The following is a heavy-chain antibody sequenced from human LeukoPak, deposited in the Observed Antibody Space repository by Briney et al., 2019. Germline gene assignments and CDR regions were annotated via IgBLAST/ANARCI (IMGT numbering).Heavy chain of an antibody. D-gene: IGHD3-10*01. J-gene: IGHJ5*02. Sequence: SETLSLTCTVSGVSISRSSYDWGRIRQPPGKGLEWIVRMYYSGRTYYNQSVKSQISISVDASKNQFSLKLRSVTAAYAVGYYCASIPIRGVIIPIFDPWREGTLVPVSS. CDR2: MYYSGRT. CDR3: ASIPIRGVIIPIFDP. CDR1: GVSISRSSYD. V-gene: IGHV4-39*01.